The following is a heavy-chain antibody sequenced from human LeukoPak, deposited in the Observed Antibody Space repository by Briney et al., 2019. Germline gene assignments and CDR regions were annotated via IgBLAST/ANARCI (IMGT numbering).Heavy chain of an antibody. V-gene: IGHV3-21*01. Sequence: GGSLRLSCEASGFTFTTYSFNWLRQAPGKGLEWVSSISSTNTYIKYADSVKGRFTISRDNAKNSGFLQMNSRTGEGTAVYYCAREGGDAFDIWGQGTMVTVSS. CDR1: GFTFTTYS. CDR2: ISSTNTYI. CDR3: AREGGDAFDI. J-gene: IGHJ3*02. D-gene: IGHD3-16*01.